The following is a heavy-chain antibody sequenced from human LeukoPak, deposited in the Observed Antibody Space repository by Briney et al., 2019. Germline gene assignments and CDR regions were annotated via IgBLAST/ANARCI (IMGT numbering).Heavy chain of an antibody. Sequence: GGSLRLSCAASGFTFSSYGMHWVRQAPGKGLEWVAVIWYDGSNKYYADSVKGRFTISRDNSKNTLYLQMNSLRAEDTAVYYCAKGRSHSSGWYPSVPGYYFDYWGQGTLVTVSS. J-gene: IGHJ4*02. D-gene: IGHD6-19*01. V-gene: IGHV3-33*06. CDR1: GFTFSSYG. CDR3: AKGRSHSSGWYPSVPGYYFDY. CDR2: IWYDGSNK.